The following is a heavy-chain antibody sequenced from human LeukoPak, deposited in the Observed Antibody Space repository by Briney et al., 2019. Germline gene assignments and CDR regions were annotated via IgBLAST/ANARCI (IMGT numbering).Heavy chain of an antibody. Sequence: ASVKASCKVSGYTLTELSMHWVRQAPGKGLEWMGGFDPEDGETIYAQKFQGRVTMTEDTSTDTAYMELSSLRSEDTAVYYCATDPPEATVVTRAGAFDIWGQGTMVTVSS. V-gene: IGHV1-24*01. J-gene: IGHJ3*02. CDR2: FDPEDGET. CDR3: ATDPPEATVVTRAGAFDI. D-gene: IGHD4-23*01. CDR1: GYTLTELS.